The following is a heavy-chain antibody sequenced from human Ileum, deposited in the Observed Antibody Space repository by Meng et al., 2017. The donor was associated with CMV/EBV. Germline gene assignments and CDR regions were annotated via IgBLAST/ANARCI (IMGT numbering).Heavy chain of an antibody. CDR2: INPNSGDT. CDR3: ARFWLDIEVVVASKGFDC. CDR1: GYTFTDHV. D-gene: IGHD2-15*01. Sequence: ASVKVSCKASGYTFTDHVIHWVRQAPGQGLEWMGWINPNSGDTNYAQKFQDRVTMTRDTSISTASLELSRLRSDDTAVYYCARFWLDIEVVVASKGFDCWGQGTLVTVSS. V-gene: IGHV1-2*02. J-gene: IGHJ4*02.